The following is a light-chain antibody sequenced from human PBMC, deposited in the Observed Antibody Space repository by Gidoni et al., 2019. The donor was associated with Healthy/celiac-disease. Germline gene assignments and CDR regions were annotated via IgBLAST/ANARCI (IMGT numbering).Light chain of an antibody. CDR1: SGHSSYI. J-gene: IGLJ3*02. CDR3: ETWDSNTRV. Sequence: QSSTASASLGSSVKLTCTLSSGHSSYIIAWHQKQPGKATRYLMKLEGSGSYNKGSGVPDRFSGSSSGADRYLTISHLQSEDEADYYCETWDSNTRVFGGGTKLTVL. CDR2: LEGSGSY. V-gene: IGLV4-60*03.